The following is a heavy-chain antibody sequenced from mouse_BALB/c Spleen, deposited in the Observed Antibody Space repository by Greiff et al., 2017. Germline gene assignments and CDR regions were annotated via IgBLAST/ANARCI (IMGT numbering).Heavy chain of an antibody. D-gene: IGHD2-1*01. V-gene: IGHV14-3*02. CDR3: AREGVYYGLYYAMDY. CDR2: IDPANGNT. J-gene: IGHJ4*01. Sequence: VQLQQSGAELVKPGASVKLSCTASGFNIKDTYMHWVKQRPEQGLEWIGRIDPANGNTKYDPKFQGKATITADTSSNTAYLQLSSLTSEDTAVYYCAREGVYYGLYYAMDYWGQGTSVTVSS. CDR1: GFNIKDTY.